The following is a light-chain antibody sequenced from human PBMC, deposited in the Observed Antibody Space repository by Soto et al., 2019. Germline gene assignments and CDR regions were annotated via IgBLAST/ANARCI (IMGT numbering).Light chain of an antibody. CDR1: QSVTSNY. V-gene: IGKV3D-7*01. CDR3: QQDYNLPIT. CDR2: GAS. Sequence: EIVMTQSPATLSLSPGERATLSCRASQSVTSNYLSWYQQKPGQAPRLLIYGASTRATDIPARFSGSGSGTDLTLTISSLQPEDFAVYYCQQDYNLPITFGQGTRLEIK. J-gene: IGKJ5*01.